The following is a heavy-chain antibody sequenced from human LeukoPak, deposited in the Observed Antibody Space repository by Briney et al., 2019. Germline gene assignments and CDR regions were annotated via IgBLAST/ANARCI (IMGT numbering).Heavy chain of an antibody. J-gene: IGHJ1*01. CDR2: ISSTSNTK. V-gene: IGHV3-48*02. CDR3: AIDSSSWTIDYFQN. CDR1: GFTFSSYG. D-gene: IGHD6-13*01. Sequence: GGSLRLSCAASGFTFSSYGMNWVRQAPGKGLEWVSDISSTSNTKYYTDSVKGRFTISRDDAKESLYLQMHSLRDEDTAVYYCAIDSSSWTIDYFQNWGQGPLVTVSS.